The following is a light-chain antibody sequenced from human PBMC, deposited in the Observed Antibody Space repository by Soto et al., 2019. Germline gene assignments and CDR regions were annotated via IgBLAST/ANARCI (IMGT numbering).Light chain of an antibody. V-gene: IGKV3-20*01. J-gene: IGKJ2*01. CDR3: QHYGSSPPMYT. CDR1: QSVSSTY. Sequence: EIVLTQSPGTLSLSPGERATLSCRASQSVSSTYIAWYLLKPGQAPRLLIYGASTRATGIPDRFSGSGSGTDFTVTISRLEPEDFAVYYCQHYGSSPPMYTFGQGTNLEIK. CDR2: GAS.